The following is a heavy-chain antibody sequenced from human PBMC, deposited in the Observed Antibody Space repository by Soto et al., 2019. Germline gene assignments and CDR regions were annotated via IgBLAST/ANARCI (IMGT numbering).Heavy chain of an antibody. V-gene: IGHV3-23*01. Sequence: EVQLLESGGGLAQPGGSLRLSCAASGFTFSSYAMNWVRQAPGKGLEWVSAISGSGSGTYYADSVKGRFTISRDNSKNPLYLQMNSLRDEDTAVYYCAKVLEWLFEVDHWGQGTLVTVSS. D-gene: IGHD3-3*01. CDR1: GFTFSSYA. J-gene: IGHJ4*02. CDR2: ISGSGSGT. CDR3: AKVLEWLFEVDH.